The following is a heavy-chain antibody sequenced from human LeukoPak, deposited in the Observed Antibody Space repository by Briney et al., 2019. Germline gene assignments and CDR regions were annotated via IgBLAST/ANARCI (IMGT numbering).Heavy chain of an antibody. CDR1: GGSISSGDYY. V-gene: IGHV4-30-4*01. D-gene: IGHD1-1*01. CDR2: IYYSGST. J-gene: IGHJ4*02. CDR3: ARVPNWNDSPHYFDY. Sequence: NPSQTLSLTCTVSGGSISSGDYYWSWIRQPPGKGLEWIGYIYYSGSTYYNPSLKSRVTISVDTSKNQFSLKLSSVTAADTAVYYCARVPNWNDSPHYFDYWGQGTLVTVSS.